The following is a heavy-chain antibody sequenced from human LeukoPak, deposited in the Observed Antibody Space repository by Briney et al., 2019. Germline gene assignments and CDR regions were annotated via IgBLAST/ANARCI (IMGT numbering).Heavy chain of an antibody. Sequence: PSQTLTLTCTVSGGSISSGGSYWSWIRQHPGKGLEWIGYIYYSGSTYYNPSLKSRVTISVDTSKNQFSLKLSSVTAAATAVYYCATSWRTRGFDPWGQGTLVTVSS. V-gene: IGHV4-31*03. CDR1: GGSISSGGSY. CDR2: IYYSGST. CDR3: ATSWRTRGFDP. J-gene: IGHJ5*02.